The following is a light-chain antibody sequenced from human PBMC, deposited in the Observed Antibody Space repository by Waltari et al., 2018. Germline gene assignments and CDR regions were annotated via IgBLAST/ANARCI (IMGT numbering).Light chain of an antibody. CDR1: GSDIGGYNL. J-gene: IGLJ1*01. CDR2: EGS. Sequence: HSALTQPASVSASPGQSITVSCTGSGSDIGGYNLVSWYQQPPGKAPKLIISEGSKRPSGISDRFSGSKSGNTASLTISGLQAEDEAEYFCCAYAGGNTFVFGTGTRVTVL. CDR3: CAYAGGNTFV. V-gene: IGLV2-23*01.